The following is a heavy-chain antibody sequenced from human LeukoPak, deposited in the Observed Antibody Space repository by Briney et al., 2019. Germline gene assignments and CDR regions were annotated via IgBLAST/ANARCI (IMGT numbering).Heavy chain of an antibody. CDR2: IIPILGIA. CDR1: GGTFSSYA. Sequence: SVKVSCKASGGTFSSYAISWVRQAPGQGLEWMGRIIPILGIANYAQKFQGRVTITADKSTSTAYMELSRLRSDDTAVYYCARDGRYNWNSWNFLYDIWGQGTMVTVSS. J-gene: IGHJ3*02. V-gene: IGHV1-69*04. CDR3: ARDGRYNWNSWNFLYDI. D-gene: IGHD1-7*01.